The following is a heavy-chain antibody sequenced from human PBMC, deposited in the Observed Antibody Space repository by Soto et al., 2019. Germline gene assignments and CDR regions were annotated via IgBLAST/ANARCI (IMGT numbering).Heavy chain of an antibody. CDR2: IYWDDDK. D-gene: IGHD6-19*01. CDR3: AHTLVAGLGYYFDY. V-gene: IGHV2-5*02. Sequence: QITLKESGPTLVKPTQTLTLTCTFSGFSLSTTRVGVGWIRQPPGKALEWLALIYWDDDKRYSPFLKSRLTITKDTSKNQVVLTMTNMEPMDTATYFCAHTLVAGLGYYFDYGGQGTLVTVSS. CDR1: GFSLSTTRVG. J-gene: IGHJ4*02.